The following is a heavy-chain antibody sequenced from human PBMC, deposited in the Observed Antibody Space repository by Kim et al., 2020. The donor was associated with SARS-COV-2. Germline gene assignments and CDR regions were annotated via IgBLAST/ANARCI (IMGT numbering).Heavy chain of an antibody. V-gene: IGHV7-4-1*02. Sequence: ASVKVSCKASGYTFTSYAMNWVRQAPGQGLEWMGWINTNTGNPTYAQGFTGRFVFSLDTSVSTAYLQISSLKAEDTAVYYCARDRITMVRGVGFGFDPWGQGTLVTVSS. CDR1: GYTFTSYA. CDR2: INTNTGNP. J-gene: IGHJ5*02. CDR3: ARDRITMVRGVGFGFDP. D-gene: IGHD3-10*01.